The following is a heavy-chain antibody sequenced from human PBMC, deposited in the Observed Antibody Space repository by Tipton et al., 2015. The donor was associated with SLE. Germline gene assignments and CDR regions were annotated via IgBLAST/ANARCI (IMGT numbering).Heavy chain of an antibody. CDR1: GFTFSSYS. D-gene: IGHD3-3*01. Sequence: SLRLSCAASGFTFSSYSMNWVRQAPGKGLEWVSSISSSSSYIYYADSMKGRFTISRDNAKNSLYLQMNSLRAEDTAVYYCARDFVYYDFPWRSSGMDVWGQGTTVTVSS. CDR2: ISSSSSYI. V-gene: IGHV3-21*01. CDR3: ARDFVYYDFPWRSSGMDV. J-gene: IGHJ6*02.